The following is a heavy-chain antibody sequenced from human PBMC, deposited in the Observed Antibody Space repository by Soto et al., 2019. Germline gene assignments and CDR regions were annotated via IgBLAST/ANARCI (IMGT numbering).Heavy chain of an antibody. J-gene: IGHJ6*02. D-gene: IGHD6-13*01. CDR3: ARAANAYSSSWYVGYYYYGMDV. V-gene: IGHV4-34*01. CDR2: INHSGST. Sequence: LSLTCAVYGGSFSGYYWSWIRQPPGKGLEWIGEINHSGSTNYNPSLKSRVTISVDTSKNQFSLKLSSVTAADTAVYYCARAANAYSSSWYVGYYYYGMDVWGQGTTVTVSS. CDR1: GGSFSGYY.